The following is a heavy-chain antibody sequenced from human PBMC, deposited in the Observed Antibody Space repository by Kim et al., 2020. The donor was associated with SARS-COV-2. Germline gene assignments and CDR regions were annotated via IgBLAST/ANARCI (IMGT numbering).Heavy chain of an antibody. CDR1: GFTFDDYG. V-gene: IGHV3-9*01. CDR3: AKDGGYSYGSGGYGMDV. Sequence: GGSLRLSCAASGFTFDDYGMHWVRQVPGKGLEWVAGISWNSDVKGYADSVKGRFTISRDNAKNSLFLEMSSLRHQDTALYYCAKDGGYSYGSGGYGMDVWGLGTTVTISS. CDR2: ISWNSDVK. J-gene: IGHJ6*02. D-gene: IGHD3-10*01.